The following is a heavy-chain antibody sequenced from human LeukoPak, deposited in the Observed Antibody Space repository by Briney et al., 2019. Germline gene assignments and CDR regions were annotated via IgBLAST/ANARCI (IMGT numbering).Heavy chain of an antibody. Sequence: ASVKVSCKASGYTFINNDIDWVRQATGQGLEWMGWMNANSGNTGYAQKFQGRVTMTRDISTCTAYMELSSLRSEDTAVYYCARGAGTMGRDWFDPWGQGTLVTVSS. J-gene: IGHJ5*02. CDR3: ARGAGTMGRDWFDP. CDR2: MNANSGNT. D-gene: IGHD3-10*01. CDR1: GYTFINND. V-gene: IGHV1-8*01.